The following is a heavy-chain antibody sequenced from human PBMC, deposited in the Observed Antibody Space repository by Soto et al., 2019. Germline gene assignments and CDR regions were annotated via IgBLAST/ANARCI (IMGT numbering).Heavy chain of an antibody. D-gene: IGHD3-22*01. J-gene: IGHJ6*02. Sequence: ASVKVSCKASGYTFTGYYMHWVRQAPGQGLEWMGWINPNSGGTNYAQKFQGWVTMTRDTSISTAYMELSRLRSDDTAVYYCARAIFPYYYDSSGYPYGMDVWGQGTTVTVSS. CDR1: GYTFTGYY. CDR3: ARAIFPYYYDSSGYPYGMDV. V-gene: IGHV1-2*04. CDR2: INPNSGGT.